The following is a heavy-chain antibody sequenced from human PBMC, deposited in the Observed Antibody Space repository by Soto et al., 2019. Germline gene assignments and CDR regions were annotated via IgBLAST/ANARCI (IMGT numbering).Heavy chain of an antibody. J-gene: IGHJ4*02. D-gene: IGHD6-13*01. CDR2: ISSSGSTI. CDR3: ARAGGSSSWYVVY. Sequence: GGSLKLSCAASGFTFSDYYMSWIRPAPGKGLEWVSYISSSGSTIYYADSVKGRFTISRDNAKNSLYLQMNSLRAEDTAVYYCARAGGSSSWYVVYWGQGTLVTVSS. V-gene: IGHV3-11*01. CDR1: GFTFSDYY.